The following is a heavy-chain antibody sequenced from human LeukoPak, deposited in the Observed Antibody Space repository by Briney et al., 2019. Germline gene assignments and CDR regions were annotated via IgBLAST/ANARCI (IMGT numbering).Heavy chain of an antibody. J-gene: IGHJ4*02. V-gene: IGHV3-30*01. Sequence: GGSLRLSCAASGFTFSSYAMHWVRQAPGKGVEWVAVISYDGSNKYYADSVKGRFTISRDNSKNTLYLEMNRLRVKGTAVCYCARDFSAAAGDDYWGQGTLVTVSS. CDR3: ARDFSAAAGDDY. D-gene: IGHD6-13*01. CDR2: ISYDGSNK. CDR1: GFTFSSYA.